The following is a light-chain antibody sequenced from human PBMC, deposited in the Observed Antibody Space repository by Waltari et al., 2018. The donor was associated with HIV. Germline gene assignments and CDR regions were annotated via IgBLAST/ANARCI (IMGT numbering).Light chain of an antibody. V-gene: IGLV2-14*01. CDR1: SSAVGGYTY. J-gene: IGLJ1*01. CDR3: SSYTSSSTLV. Sequence: QSALTQPASVSGSPGQSITISCTGTSSAVGGYTYVPWFQQHPGKAPQLMIYEVSNRPSGVSNRFSGSKSGNTASLTISGLQAEDEADYYCSSYTSSSTLVFGTGTKVTVL. CDR2: EVS.